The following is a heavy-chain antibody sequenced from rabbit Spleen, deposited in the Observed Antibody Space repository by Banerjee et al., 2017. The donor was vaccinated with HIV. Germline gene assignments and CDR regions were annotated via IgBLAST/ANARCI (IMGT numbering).Heavy chain of an antibody. V-gene: IGHV1S40*01. D-gene: IGHD8-1*01. CDR3: ARDTGSSFSSYGMDL. J-gene: IGHJ6*01. CDR2: IYAGSSGST. Sequence: QSLEESGGGLVKPGGTLTLTCKASGIDFSSYTYMCWVRQAPGKGLEWIACIYAGSSGSTYYASWATGRFTCSKASSTTVTLQMASLTAADTATYFCARDTGSSFSSYGMDLWGPGTLVTVS. CDR1: GIDFSSYTY.